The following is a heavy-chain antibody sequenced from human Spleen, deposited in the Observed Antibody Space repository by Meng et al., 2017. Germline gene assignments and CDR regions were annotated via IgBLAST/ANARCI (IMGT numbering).Heavy chain of an antibody. Sequence: GESLKISCAASGFSVSHNYMSWVRQTPGKGLEWVSVIYSGGGTYYADSVEGRFAISRDDSKNTLSLQMDSLETEDTAVYYRVRSGRRDAFDIWGQGTMVTVSS. J-gene: IGHJ3*02. V-gene: IGHV3-66*02. CDR2: IYSGGGT. CDR1: GFSVSHNY. D-gene: IGHD1-14*01. CDR3: VRSGRRDAFDI.